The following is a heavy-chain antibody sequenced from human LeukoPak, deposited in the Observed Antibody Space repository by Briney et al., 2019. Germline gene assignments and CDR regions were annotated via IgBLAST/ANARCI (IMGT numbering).Heavy chain of an antibody. D-gene: IGHD1-26*01. CDR2: INHSGST. Sequence: PSETLSLTCAVYGGSFSGYYWSWIRQPPGKGLEWIGEINHSGSTNYNPSLKSRVTISADTSKNQFSLKLSSVTAADTAVHYCARGRLRATTGFYYFDYWGQGTLVTVSS. CDR1: GGSFSGYY. CDR3: ARGRLRATTGFYYFDY. J-gene: IGHJ4*02. V-gene: IGHV4-34*01.